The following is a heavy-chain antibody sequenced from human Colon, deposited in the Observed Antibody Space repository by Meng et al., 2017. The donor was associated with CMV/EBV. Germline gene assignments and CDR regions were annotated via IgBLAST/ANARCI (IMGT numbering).Heavy chain of an antibody. D-gene: IGHD2-15*01. J-gene: IGHJ4*02. CDR3: ATLGYCIGSACQRHRDFDY. CDR1: FSTMA. Sequence: FSTMALTWVRQAPRKGVEWVSTVMNKGDGRSYADSVEGRGTISRDNSKNTLYLQINSLRAEDTAVYYCATLGYCIGSACQRHRDFDYWGQGTLVTVSS. CDR2: VMNKGDGR. V-gene: IGHV3-23*01.